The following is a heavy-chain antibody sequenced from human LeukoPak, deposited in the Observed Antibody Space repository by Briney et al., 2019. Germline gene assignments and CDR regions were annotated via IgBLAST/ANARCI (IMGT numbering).Heavy chain of an antibody. CDR2: TYSAGGT. Sequence: PGGSLRLSCAASGFTVSSNYMTWVRQAPGKGLEWVSLTYSAGGTYYTDSVKGRFTISRHSSKNTLYLQMNSLRGEDTAVYYCARFLGRITISGVVPYGMDVWGQGTTVTVSS. V-gene: IGHV3-53*01. D-gene: IGHD3-3*01. J-gene: IGHJ6*02. CDR3: ARFLGRITISGVVPYGMDV. CDR1: GFTVSSNY.